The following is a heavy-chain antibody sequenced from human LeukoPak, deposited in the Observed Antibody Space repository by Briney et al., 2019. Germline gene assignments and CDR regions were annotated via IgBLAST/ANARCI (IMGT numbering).Heavy chain of an antibody. CDR3: ARGYGVTYYDILTGYPDGDY. CDR1: GFTFSSYS. V-gene: IGHV3-21*01. Sequence: AGGSLRLSCAASGFTFSSYSMNWVRQAPGKGLEWVSSISSSSSYIYYADSVKGRFTISRDNAKNSLYLQMNSLRAEDTAVYYCARGYGVTYYDILTGYPDGDYWGQGTLVTVSS. CDR2: ISSSSSYI. D-gene: IGHD3-9*01. J-gene: IGHJ4*02.